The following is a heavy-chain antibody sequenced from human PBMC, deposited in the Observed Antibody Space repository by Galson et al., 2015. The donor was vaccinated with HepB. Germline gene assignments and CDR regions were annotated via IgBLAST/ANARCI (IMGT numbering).Heavy chain of an antibody. J-gene: IGHJ4*02. CDR2: IIPILGIA. D-gene: IGHD6-19*01. Sequence: SVKVCCKASGGTFSSYNMSWVRQDPGQGLEWMGRIIPILGIANYAQKFQGRVTINADKSTRTAYMELSSLISEDTAVYYCARDIPYSSGWYAGYWGQGTLVTVSS. CDR1: GGTFSSYN. V-gene: IGHV1-69*04. CDR3: ARDIPYSSGWYAGY.